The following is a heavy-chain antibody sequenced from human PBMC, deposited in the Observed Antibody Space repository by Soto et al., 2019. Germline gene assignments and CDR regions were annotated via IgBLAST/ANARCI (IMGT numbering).Heavy chain of an antibody. V-gene: IGHV1-2*02. D-gene: IGHD1-26*01. CDR2: INPNSGGT. J-gene: IGHJ4*02. Sequence: ASVKVSCKASGYTFTGYYMHWVRQAPGQGLEWMGWINPNSGGTNYAQKFQGRVTMTRDTSISTAYMELSRLRSDDTAVYYCARGRTWEFTFKEFDYWGQGTLVTVSS. CDR1: GYTFTGYY. CDR3: ARGRTWEFTFKEFDY.